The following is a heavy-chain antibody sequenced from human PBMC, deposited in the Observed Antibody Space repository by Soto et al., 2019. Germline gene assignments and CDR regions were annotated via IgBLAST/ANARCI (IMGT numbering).Heavy chain of an antibody. Sequence: QITLKESGPTLVKPTQTLTLTCTFSGFSLSSTRMAVGWIRQPPGKALEWLALIYWDDDKRYSPFLKSRLTITKDTSKNPVVLTMSNMDPVDTARYYCAHIVVAGLGYYFDYWGQGTLATVSP. V-gene: IGHV2-5*02. J-gene: IGHJ4*02. CDR1: GFSLSSTRMA. CDR2: IYWDDDK. CDR3: AHIVVAGLGYYFDY. D-gene: IGHD6-19*01.